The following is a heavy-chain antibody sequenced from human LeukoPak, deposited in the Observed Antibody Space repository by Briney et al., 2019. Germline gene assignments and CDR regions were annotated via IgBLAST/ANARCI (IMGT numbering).Heavy chain of an antibody. CDR3: ARLIGVGASYYFDY. V-gene: IGHV4-30-2*01. Sequence: PSQTLSLTCTVSGGSISSGGYYWSWIRQPPGKGLEWIGYIYHSGSTYYNPSLKSRVTISVDRSKNQFSLKLSSVTAADTAVYYCARLIGVGASYYFDYWGQGTLVTVSS. CDR2: IYHSGST. D-gene: IGHD1-26*01. J-gene: IGHJ4*02. CDR1: GGSISSGGYY.